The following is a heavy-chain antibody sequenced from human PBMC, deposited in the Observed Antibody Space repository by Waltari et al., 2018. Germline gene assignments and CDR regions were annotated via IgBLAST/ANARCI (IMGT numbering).Heavy chain of an antibody. CDR1: GFTFSCYW. Sequence: EVQLVESGGGLVQPGGSLRLSCAASGFTFSCYWMSGGRQAPGGGLEWGANRKQDGSGKYYVDSVKGRFTISRDNARNSLYLRVNGLRAEDTAVYYCATEGQQLFEGKFDYWGQGTLVTVSS. V-gene: IGHV3-7*04. CDR3: ATEGQQLFEGKFDY. CDR2: RKQDGSGK. D-gene: IGHD6-13*01. J-gene: IGHJ4*02.